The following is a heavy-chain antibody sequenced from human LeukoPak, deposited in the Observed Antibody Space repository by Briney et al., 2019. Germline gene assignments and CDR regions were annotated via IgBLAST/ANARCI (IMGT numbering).Heavy chain of an antibody. CDR1: GFTFSSYA. CDR2: LSGSGGST. J-gene: IGHJ4*02. V-gene: IGHV3-23*01. CDR3: ANFHRSTFDY. D-gene: IGHD1-14*01. Sequence: PGGSLRLSCAASGFTFSSYAVSWVRQAPGKGLEWVSALSGSGGSTYYADSVKGRFTISRDNSKNTLYLQMNSLRAEDTAVYYCANFHRSTFDYWGQGTLVTVSS.